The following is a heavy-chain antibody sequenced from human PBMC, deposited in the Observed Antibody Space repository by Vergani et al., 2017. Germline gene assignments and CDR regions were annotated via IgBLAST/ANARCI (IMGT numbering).Heavy chain of an antibody. Sequence: QVHLVESGGGVVQPGRSLRLSCVVSGFTSSYYGMHWVRQAPGKGLEWVAVISYDGSNKYYGDPVKGRFTISRDNSKNALYLQMNSLRVEDTAVYYCARWGNEKRLDSWGQGTLVTVSS. J-gene: IGHJ5*01. CDR1: GFTSSYYG. V-gene: IGHV3-30*03. CDR3: ARWGNEKRLDS. CDR2: ISYDGSNK. D-gene: IGHD1-1*01.